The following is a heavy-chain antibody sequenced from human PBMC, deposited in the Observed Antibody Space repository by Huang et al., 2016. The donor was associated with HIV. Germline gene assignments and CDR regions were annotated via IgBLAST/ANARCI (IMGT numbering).Heavy chain of an antibody. CDR2: IKKDESEK. D-gene: IGHD1-7*01. Sequence: VESGGRLVQTGGSIRLSCVGSTFTFGAYWMSWVRQSPGKGREWVANIKKDESEKYYVESVKGRFNISRDNAKKVLFLEMNNVRVEDTATYYCATKTAAMDIWGQGTTVTVS. J-gene: IGHJ6*02. CDR1: TFTFGAYW. V-gene: IGHV3-7*01. CDR3: ATKTAAMDI.